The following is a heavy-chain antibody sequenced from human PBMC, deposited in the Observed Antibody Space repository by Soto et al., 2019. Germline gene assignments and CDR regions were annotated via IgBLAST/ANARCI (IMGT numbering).Heavy chain of an antibody. Sequence: PGGSLRLSCAASGFTFSSYSMNWFRQAPGKGLEWVSYISSSSSTIYYADSVKGRFTISRDNAKNSLYLQMNSLRDEDTAVYYCAREGSPPWGGWSYNWFDPWGQGTLVTVSS. J-gene: IGHJ5*02. V-gene: IGHV3-48*02. CDR2: ISSSSSTI. CDR3: AREGSPPWGGWSYNWFDP. D-gene: IGHD6-19*01. CDR1: GFTFSSYS.